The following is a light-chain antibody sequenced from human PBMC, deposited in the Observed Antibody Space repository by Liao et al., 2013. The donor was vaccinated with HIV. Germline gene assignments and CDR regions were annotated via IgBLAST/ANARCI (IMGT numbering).Light chain of an antibody. CDR1: KLGDKY. Sequence: SYELTQPPSVSVSPGQIASITCSGDKLGDKYVCWYQQKPGQSPVLVIYQDSKRPSGIPERFSGSNSGNTATLTISGTQAMDEADYYCQAWDSSTXVVFGGGTKLTVL. V-gene: IGLV3-1*01. CDR3: QAWDSSTXVV. CDR2: QDS. J-gene: IGLJ2*01.